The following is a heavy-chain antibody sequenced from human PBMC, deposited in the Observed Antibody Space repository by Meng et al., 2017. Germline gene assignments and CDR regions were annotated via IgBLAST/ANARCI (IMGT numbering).Heavy chain of an antibody. Sequence: GSLRLSCAVYGGSFSGYYWSWIRQPPGKGLEWIGEINHSGSTNYNPSLKSRVTISVDKSKNQFSLKLSSVTAADTAVYYCASQRGHAFAIWGQGTMVTVSS. V-gene: IGHV4-34*01. D-gene: IGHD2-2*01. CDR2: INHSGST. CDR1: GGSFSGYY. CDR3: ASQRGHAFAI. J-gene: IGHJ3*02.